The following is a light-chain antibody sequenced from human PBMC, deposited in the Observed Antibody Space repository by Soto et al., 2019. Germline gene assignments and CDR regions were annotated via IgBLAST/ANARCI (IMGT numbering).Light chain of an antibody. CDR1: KIGSKS. V-gene: IGLV3-21*04. Sequence: SYELTQPPSVSVAPGKTARITCGGNKIGSKSVHWYQQKPGQAPVLVIYYNSDRPSGIPERFSGSNSGNTATLTISRVEVGDEADYYCQVWDSDSDHVVFGGGTKLTVL. CDR2: YNS. CDR3: QVWDSDSDHVV. J-gene: IGLJ3*02.